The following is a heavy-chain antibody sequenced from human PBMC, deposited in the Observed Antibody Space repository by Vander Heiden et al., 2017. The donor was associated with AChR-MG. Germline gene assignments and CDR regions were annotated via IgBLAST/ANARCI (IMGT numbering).Heavy chain of an antibody. D-gene: IGHD3-16*02. CDR2: IIPIFGTA. J-gene: IGHJ4*02. Sequence: QVQLVQSGAEVKKPGSSVKVSCKASGGTFRSYALSWLRQAPGQGLEWMGGIIPIFGTANYAQKCQGRVTITGDESTSTAYMELSSLRSEDTAVYYCATKVVGRLETFDYWGQGTLVTVSS. V-gene: IGHV1-69*01. CDR3: ATKVVGRLETFDY. CDR1: GGTFRSYA.